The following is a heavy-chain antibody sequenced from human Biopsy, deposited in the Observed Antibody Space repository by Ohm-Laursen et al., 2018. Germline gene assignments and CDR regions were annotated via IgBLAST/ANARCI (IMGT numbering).Heavy chain of an antibody. CDR1: GVTLSGYG. CDR2: ISASSSYI. CDR3: ATELLPPGVGGPWLDS. J-gene: IGHJ5*01. Sequence: SLRLSCSASGVTLSGYGMSWVRQAPGKGLEWVSSISASSSYIHYADSVKGRFTVSRDNTKNSLYLQMNSLRAADTAIYYCATELLPPGVGGPWLDSWGQGTPVTVSS. D-gene: IGHD3-10*01. V-gene: IGHV3-21*06.